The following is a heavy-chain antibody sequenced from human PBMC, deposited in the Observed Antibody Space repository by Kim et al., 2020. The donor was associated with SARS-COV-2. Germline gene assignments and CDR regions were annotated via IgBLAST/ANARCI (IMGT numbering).Heavy chain of an antibody. Sequence: MKSRFTITRDNAKNTLILQMKNLRAEDTAIYYCAKALGASPYNSDWQFDYWGQGSLVTVSS. CDR3: AKALGASPYNSDWQFDY. D-gene: IGHD6-19*01. V-gene: IGHV3-23*01. J-gene: IGHJ4*02.